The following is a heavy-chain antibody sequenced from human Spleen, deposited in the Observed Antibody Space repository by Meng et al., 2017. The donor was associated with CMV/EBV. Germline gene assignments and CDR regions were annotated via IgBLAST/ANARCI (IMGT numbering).Heavy chain of an antibody. CDR1: GYTFTSYY. Sequence: QVQLVQFGADVKEPGASVKISCKASGYTFTSYYIHWVRQAPGQGLEWMGMISPTDGSTIYSQNFQGRVTMTRDTSTSTLYLQLSRLRSEDTAVYYCARETTGALDPWGQGTLVTVSS. CDR3: ARETTGALDP. V-gene: IGHV1-46*01. J-gene: IGHJ5*02. CDR2: ISPTDGST. D-gene: IGHD1-1*01.